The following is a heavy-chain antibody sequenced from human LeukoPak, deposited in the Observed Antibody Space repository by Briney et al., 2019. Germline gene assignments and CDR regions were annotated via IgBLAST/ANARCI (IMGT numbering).Heavy chain of an antibody. J-gene: IGHJ5*02. V-gene: IGHV1-18*04. CDR3: ARWGIAAAGTSRTNLNWFDP. D-gene: IGHD6-13*01. CDR1: GYSFTSYG. CDR2: TSAYNGNT. Sequence: ASVKVSCKASGYSFTSYGISWVRQAPGQGLEWMGWTSAYNGNTNYAQNLQGRVTMTTDTSTSTAYMELRSLSSDDTAVYYCARWGIAAAGTSRTNLNWFDPWGPGTLVTVSS.